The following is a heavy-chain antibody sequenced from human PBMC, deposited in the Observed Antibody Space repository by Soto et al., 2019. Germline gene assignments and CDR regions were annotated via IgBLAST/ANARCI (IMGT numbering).Heavy chain of an antibody. D-gene: IGHD3-3*01. V-gene: IGHV3-30-3*01. CDR2: ISYDGSNK. Sequence: GGSLRLSCAASGFTFSSYAMHWVRQAPGKGLEWVAVISYDGSNKYYADSVKSRFTISRDNSKNTLYLQMNSLRAEDTAVYYCARDQYTIFGVVINGNIDYWGQGTLVTVSS. CDR1: GFTFSSYA. CDR3: ARDQYTIFGVVINGNIDY. J-gene: IGHJ4*02.